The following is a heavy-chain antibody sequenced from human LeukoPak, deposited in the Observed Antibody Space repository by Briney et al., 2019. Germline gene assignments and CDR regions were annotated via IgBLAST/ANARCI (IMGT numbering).Heavy chain of an antibody. CDR1: GGSISTYY. D-gene: IGHD3-10*01. Sequence: SETLSLTCTVSGGSISTYYWSWIRQPPGKGLEWIGYIHYSGSTNYNPSLKSRVTIPVDTSKNQFSLKLSSVTAADTAVYCCARSSDLLYNWFDPWGQGTLVTVSS. V-gene: IGHV4-59*08. CDR2: IHYSGST. CDR3: ARSSDLLYNWFDP. J-gene: IGHJ5*02.